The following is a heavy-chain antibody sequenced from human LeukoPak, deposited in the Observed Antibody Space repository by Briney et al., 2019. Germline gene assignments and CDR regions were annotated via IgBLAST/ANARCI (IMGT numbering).Heavy chain of an antibody. CDR2: SYYSGST. Sequence: SETLSLTCSVSGGSIRNYYWSWIRQPPGKGLEWIGYSYYSGSTYYNPSLKSRVTISVDMSKNRFSLKLSSVTAADTAVYYCARGSWGVTGVFDYWGQGTLVTVSS. D-gene: IGHD2-21*02. CDR3: ARGSWGVTGVFDY. J-gene: IGHJ4*02. V-gene: IGHV4-30-4*01. CDR1: GGSIRNYY.